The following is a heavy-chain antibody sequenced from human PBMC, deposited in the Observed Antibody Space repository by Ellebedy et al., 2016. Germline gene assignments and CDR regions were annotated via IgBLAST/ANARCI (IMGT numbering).Heavy chain of an antibody. Sequence: GESLKISCAASGFPFSNFAMHWVRQAPGKGLEWVAVTSYDGNNKYYADSVRGRFTISRDNSENMIYLQMNSLRGDDTGIYYCARGQWLLRWFDPWGQGTLVTVSS. J-gene: IGHJ5*02. CDR3: ARGQWLLRWFDP. D-gene: IGHD5-12*01. CDR1: GFPFSNFA. V-gene: IGHV3-30*04. CDR2: TSYDGNNK.